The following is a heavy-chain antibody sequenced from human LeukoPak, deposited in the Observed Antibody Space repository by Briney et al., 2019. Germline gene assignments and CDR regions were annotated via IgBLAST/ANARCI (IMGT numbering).Heavy chain of an antibody. Sequence: GGSLRLSCLTSGFTLSTNAMSWVRQAPGKGLEWISGISGSGASTYYADSVKGRFTISRDDSKNSLYLQMNSLRAEDTAVYYCARELGATEPPFDYWGQGTLVTVSS. V-gene: IGHV3-23*01. J-gene: IGHJ4*02. CDR1: GFTLSTNA. CDR2: ISGSGAST. CDR3: ARELGATEPPFDY. D-gene: IGHD1-26*01.